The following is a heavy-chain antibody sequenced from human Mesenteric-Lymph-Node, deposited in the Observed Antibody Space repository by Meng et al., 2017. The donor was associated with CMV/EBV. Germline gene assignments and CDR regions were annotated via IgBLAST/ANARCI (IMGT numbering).Heavy chain of an antibody. J-gene: IGHJ5*02. CDR1: YT. V-gene: IGHV1-69*02. D-gene: IGHD3-16*02. CDR3: ARAKGDYDYVWGSYRQRNWFDP. Sequence: YTISVMRQAPGQGLEWMGRIIPMLGIANYAQKFQGRVTITADKSTSTAYMELSSLRSEDTAVYYCARAKGDYDYVWGSYRQRNWFDPWGQGTLVTVSS. CDR2: IIPMLGIA.